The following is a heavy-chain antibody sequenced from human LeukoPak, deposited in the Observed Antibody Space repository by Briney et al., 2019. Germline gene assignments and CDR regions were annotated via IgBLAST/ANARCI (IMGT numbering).Heavy chain of an antibody. CDR2: INWNGGST. V-gene: IGHV3-20*04. J-gene: IGHJ4*02. Sequence: GGSLRLSCAASGFTFDDYGMSWVRQAPGKGLEWVSGINWNGGSTGYADSVKGRFTISRDNAKNSLYLQMNGLRAEDTALYYCARAAGSSSWYHFDYWGQGTLVTVSS. CDR1: GFTFDDYG. D-gene: IGHD6-13*01. CDR3: ARAAGSSSWYHFDY.